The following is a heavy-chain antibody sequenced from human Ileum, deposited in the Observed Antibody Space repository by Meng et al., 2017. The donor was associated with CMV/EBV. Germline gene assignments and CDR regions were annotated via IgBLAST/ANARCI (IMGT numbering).Heavy chain of an antibody. CDR3: ARDTAGDY. Sequence: GESLKISCAVSGFTYSNFWMSWVRQSPGMGLEWVANIKQDGSENYYVDSVKGRFTISRDNAKNSLYLQMNSLRAEDTAVYYCARDTAGDYWGQGTLVTVSS. V-gene: IGHV3-7*01. J-gene: IGHJ4*02. CDR1: GFTYSNFW. CDR2: IKQDGSEN. D-gene: IGHD5-18*01.